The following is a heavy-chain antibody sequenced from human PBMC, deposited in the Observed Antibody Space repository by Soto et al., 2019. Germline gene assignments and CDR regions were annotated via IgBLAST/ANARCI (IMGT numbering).Heavy chain of an antibody. Sequence: PGGSLRLSCAASGFTFSSYSMNWVRQAPGKGLEWVSSISSSSSYIYYADSVKGRFTISRDNAKNSLYLQTNSLRAEDTAVYYCARDRIAVADPWGQGTLVTVSS. D-gene: IGHD6-19*01. CDR2: ISSSSSYI. V-gene: IGHV3-21*01. J-gene: IGHJ5*02. CDR1: GFTFSSYS. CDR3: ARDRIAVADP.